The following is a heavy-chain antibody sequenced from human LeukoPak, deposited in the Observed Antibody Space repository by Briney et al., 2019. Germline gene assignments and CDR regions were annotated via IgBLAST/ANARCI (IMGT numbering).Heavy chain of an antibody. CDR2: IGGSDGNT. V-gene: IGHV3-23*01. D-gene: IGHD3-10*01. Sequence: SGGSLRLSCAASGFTFSSYAMSWVRQAPGKGLEWVSTIGGSDGNTFYADFVKGRFIISGDNSKNTLCLQLNSLRAEDTAVYYCAKYFFGSGRSHAFDSWGQGTLVTVSS. CDR1: GFTFSSYA. J-gene: IGHJ4*02. CDR3: AKYFFGSGRSHAFDS.